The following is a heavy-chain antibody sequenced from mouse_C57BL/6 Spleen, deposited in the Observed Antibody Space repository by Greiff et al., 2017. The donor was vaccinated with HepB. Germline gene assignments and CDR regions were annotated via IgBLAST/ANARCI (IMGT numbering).Heavy chain of an antibody. Sequence: EVQLQQSGPGLVKPSQSLSLTCSVTGYSITSGYYWNWIRQFPGNKLEWMGYISYDGSNNYNPSLKNRISITRDTSKNQFFLKLNSVTTEDTATYYCARGGSNYGLFDYWGQGTTLTVSS. D-gene: IGHD2-5*01. CDR1: GYSITSGYY. V-gene: IGHV3-6*01. CDR2: ISYDGSN. J-gene: IGHJ2*01. CDR3: ARGGSNYGLFDY.